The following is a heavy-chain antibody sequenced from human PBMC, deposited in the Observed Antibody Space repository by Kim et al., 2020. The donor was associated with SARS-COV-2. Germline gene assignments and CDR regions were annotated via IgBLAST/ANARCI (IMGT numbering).Heavy chain of an antibody. V-gene: IGHV4-4*01. J-gene: IGHJ4*02. Sequence: TNYNPSLKSRVTISLDKSNNQFSLSLRSLTAADTAVYFCATNGDYVVEFWGQGTLVTVSS. CDR2: T. CDR3: ATNGDYVVEF. D-gene: IGHD4-17*01.